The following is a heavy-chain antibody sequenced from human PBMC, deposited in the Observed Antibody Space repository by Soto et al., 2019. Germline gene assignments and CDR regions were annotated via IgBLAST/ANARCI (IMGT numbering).Heavy chain of an antibody. D-gene: IGHD1-26*01. V-gene: IGHV1-3*01. J-gene: IGHJ4*02. CDR2: INAGNGNT. Sequence: ASVKVSCKASGYTFTSYAMHWVRQAPGQRLEWMGWINAGNGNTKYSQKFQGRVTITRDTSASKAYMELSSLRSEDTAVYYCARPPSITNGGSYYLDYWGQGTLVTVSS. CDR1: GYTFTSYA. CDR3: ARPPSITNGGSYYLDY.